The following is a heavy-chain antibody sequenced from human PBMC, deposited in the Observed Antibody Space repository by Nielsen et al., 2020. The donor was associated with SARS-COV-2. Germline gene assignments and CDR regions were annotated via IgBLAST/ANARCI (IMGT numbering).Heavy chain of an antibody. Sequence: GESLKISCAASGFTVSSNYMSWVRQAPGKGLEWVANIKQDGSEKYFIDSVKGRFTISRDNAKNSLYLQMNSLRAEDTAVYYCARDWSSGSGSSYYYYGMDVWGQGTTVTVSS. D-gene: IGHD3-10*01. CDR1: GFTVSSNY. V-gene: IGHV3-7*01. CDR3: ARDWSSGSGSSYYYYGMDV. CDR2: IKQDGSEK. J-gene: IGHJ6*02.